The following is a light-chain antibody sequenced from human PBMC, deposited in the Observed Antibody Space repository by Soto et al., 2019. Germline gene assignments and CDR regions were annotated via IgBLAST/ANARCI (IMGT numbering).Light chain of an antibody. Sequence: DIVMTQSPDSLAVSLGERATINCKSSQSVLSSSNNRNYLAWYQQKSGQPPKLLIYWASTRESGVPDRFSGSGSGTDFTLTISSLQAEDVAAYYCQHYYSIPLTFGPGTRVEIK. CDR3: QHYYSIPLT. V-gene: IGKV4-1*01. CDR2: WAS. J-gene: IGKJ1*01. CDR1: QSVLSSSNNRNY.